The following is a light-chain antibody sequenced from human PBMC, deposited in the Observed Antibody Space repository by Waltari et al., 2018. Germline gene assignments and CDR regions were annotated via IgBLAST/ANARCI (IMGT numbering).Light chain of an antibody. CDR2: GAS. J-gene: IGKJ1*01. CDR1: QGISSSY. V-gene: IGKV3-20*01. Sequence: EIVLTQSPGTLSLSPGERATLSCRASQGISSSYLAGYQQKPGQAPRLLSYGASSRAPGIPDRFSGSGSGTDFTLTISRMEPEDFAVYYCQQYGSSPTFGQGTKVEIK. CDR3: QQYGSSPT.